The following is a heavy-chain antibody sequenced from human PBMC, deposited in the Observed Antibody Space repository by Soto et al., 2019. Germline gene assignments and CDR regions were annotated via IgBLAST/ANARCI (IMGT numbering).Heavy chain of an antibody. CDR1: GGSISSSSYY. CDR3: ARQGSSGWYDAFDI. CDR2: IYYSGST. J-gene: IGHJ3*02. D-gene: IGHD6-19*01. V-gene: IGHV4-39*01. Sequence: SETLSLTCTVSGGSISSSSYYWGWIRQPPGKGLERIGSIYYSGSTYYNPSLKSRVTISVDTSKNQFSLKLSSVTAADTAVYYCARQGSSGWYDAFDIWGQGTMVTVSS.